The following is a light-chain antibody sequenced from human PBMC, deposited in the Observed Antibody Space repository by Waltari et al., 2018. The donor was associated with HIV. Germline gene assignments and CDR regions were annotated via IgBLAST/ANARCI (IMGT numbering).Light chain of an antibody. CDR1: SSDVGDSNY. Sequence: QSALTQPASVSGSPGQSITISCTGTSSDVGDSNYVSWYHQRPGKDPKLMIYEVSNRASGVSNRFSGSKSGNTASLTISGLQAEEEADYYCSSYTTSSVVFGGGTKLTVL. V-gene: IGLV2-14*01. CDR2: EVS. J-gene: IGLJ2*01. CDR3: SSYTTSSVV.